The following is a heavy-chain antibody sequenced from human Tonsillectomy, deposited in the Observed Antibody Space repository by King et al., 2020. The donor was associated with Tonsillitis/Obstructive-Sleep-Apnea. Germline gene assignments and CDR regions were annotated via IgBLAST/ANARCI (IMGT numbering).Heavy chain of an antibody. D-gene: IGHD2-2*01. Sequence: VQLQQSGPGLVKPSQTLSLTCAISGDIVSSNSAAWNWIRQSPSRGLEWLGRTYYRSKWYNDYAVSVKSRITINPDTSKNQFSLQLNSVTPEDTAVYYCASERIVVVPAAISNYYYYMDVWGKGTTVTVSS. J-gene: IGHJ6*03. CDR3: ASERIVVVPAAISNYYYYMDV. CDR1: GDIVSSNSAA. CDR2: TYYRSKWYN. V-gene: IGHV6-1*01.